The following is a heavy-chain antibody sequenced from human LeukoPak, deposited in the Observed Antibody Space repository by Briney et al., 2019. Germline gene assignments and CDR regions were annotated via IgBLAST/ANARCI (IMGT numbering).Heavy chain of an antibody. CDR2: ISYDGSNK. V-gene: IGHV3-30-3*01. CDR3: AREGYGDSSDAFDI. Sequence: GGSLRLSCAASGFTFSSYAMHWVRQAPGKGLEWVAVISYDGSNKYYADSVKGRFTISRDNSKNTLYLQMNSLRAEDTAVYYCAREGYGDSSDAFDIWGQGTMVTVSS. D-gene: IGHD4-17*01. CDR1: GFTFSSYA. J-gene: IGHJ3*02.